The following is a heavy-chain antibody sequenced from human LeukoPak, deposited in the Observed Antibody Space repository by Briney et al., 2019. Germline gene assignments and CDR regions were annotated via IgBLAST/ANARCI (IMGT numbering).Heavy chain of an antibody. V-gene: IGHV3-21*01. D-gene: IGHD6-13*01. CDR2: ISSSSSYI. CDR1: GFTFSSYS. J-gene: IGHJ4*02. Sequence: GGSLRLSCAASGFTFSSYSMNWVRQARGKGLEWVSSISSSSSYIYYTGSVKGRFTISRDNAKNSLYLQMNSLRAEDTAVYYCARDRQLVLDYWRQGTLVTVSS. CDR3: ARDRQLVLDY.